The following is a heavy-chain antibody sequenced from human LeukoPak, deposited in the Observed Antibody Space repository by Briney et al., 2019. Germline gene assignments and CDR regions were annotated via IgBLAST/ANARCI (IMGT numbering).Heavy chain of an antibody. CDR3: AGESDRAAAGTFDY. CDR1: GGSISSSSYY. V-gene: IGHV4-39*07. Sequence: PSETLSLTCTVSGGSISSSSYYWGWIRQPPGKGLEWIGSIYYSGSTYYNPSLKSRVTISVDTSKNQFSLKLSSVTAADTAVYYCAGESDRAAAGTFDYWGQGTLVTVSS. J-gene: IGHJ4*02. D-gene: IGHD6-13*01. CDR2: IYYSGST.